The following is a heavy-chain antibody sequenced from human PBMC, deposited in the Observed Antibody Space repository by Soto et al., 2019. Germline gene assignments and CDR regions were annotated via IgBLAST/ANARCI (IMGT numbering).Heavy chain of an antibody. CDR1: AYTLTGYY. CDR3: SSDYYASSGYYRSDY. CDR2: INPNNGGT. Sequence: ASVKVSCKASAYTLTGYYIPWVRQAPGRGLEWVAWINPNNGGTLYEQRFQGRVTLTWDTSISTAFMELSTLRSDDTAVYYCSSDYYASSGYYRSDYWGQRTLV. D-gene: IGHD3-22*01. V-gene: IGHV1-2*02. J-gene: IGHJ4*02.